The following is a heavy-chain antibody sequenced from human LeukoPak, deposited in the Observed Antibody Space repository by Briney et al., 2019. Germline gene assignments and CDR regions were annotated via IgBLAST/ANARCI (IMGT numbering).Heavy chain of an antibody. Sequence: PGGSLRLSCAASGFSVGTNYMSWVRQAPGKGLEWVSVIYSGGSTYYADSVKGRFTISRDNSKNTLYLQMNSLRAEDTAVYYCARVGYSGYGRAFDIWGQGTMVTVSS. CDR3: ARVGYSGYGRAFDI. CDR1: GFSVGTNY. J-gene: IGHJ3*02. CDR2: IYSGGST. D-gene: IGHD5-12*01. V-gene: IGHV3-53*01.